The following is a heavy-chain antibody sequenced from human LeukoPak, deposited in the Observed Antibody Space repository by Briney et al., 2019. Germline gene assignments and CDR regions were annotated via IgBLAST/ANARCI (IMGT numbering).Heavy chain of an antibody. CDR2: IYYSGST. V-gene: IGHV4-59*01. CDR3: ARYLSSGLDY. J-gene: IGHJ4*02. D-gene: IGHD3-10*01. Sequence: PSETLSLTCTVSGGSISSYYWSWIRQPPGKGLEWIGYIYYSGSTNYNPSLKSRVTISVDTSKNQFSLKLSSVTAADTAIFYCARYLSSGLDYWGQGTLVAVSS. CDR1: GGSISSYY.